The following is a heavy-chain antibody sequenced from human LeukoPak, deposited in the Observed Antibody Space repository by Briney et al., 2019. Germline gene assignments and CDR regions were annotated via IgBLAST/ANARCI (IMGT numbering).Heavy chain of an antibody. V-gene: IGHV4-39*07. Sequence: TSETLSLTCTVSGGSISSSSYYWGWIRQPPGKGLEWIGSIYYSGSTYYNPSLKSRVTISVDTSKNQFSLKLSSVTAADTAVYYCARSYKSAYYYDSSGYPYDAFDIWGQGTMVTVSS. D-gene: IGHD3-22*01. CDR3: ARSYKSAYYYDSSGYPYDAFDI. CDR1: GGSISSSSYY. CDR2: IYYSGST. J-gene: IGHJ3*02.